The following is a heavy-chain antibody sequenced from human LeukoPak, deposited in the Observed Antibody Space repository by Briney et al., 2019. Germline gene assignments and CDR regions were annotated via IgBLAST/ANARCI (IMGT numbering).Heavy chain of an antibody. V-gene: IGHV4-59*08. Sequence: PSETLSLTCTVSGGSISSYYWSWIRQPPGKGLEWIGYIYYSGSTNYNPSLKSRVTMSVDTSKNQFSLKLSSVTAADTAVYYCARHQAYYDFWSGYRLYGMDVWGQGTTVTVSS. J-gene: IGHJ6*02. CDR3: ARHQAYYDFWSGYRLYGMDV. CDR2: IYYSGST. D-gene: IGHD3-3*01. CDR1: GGSISSYY.